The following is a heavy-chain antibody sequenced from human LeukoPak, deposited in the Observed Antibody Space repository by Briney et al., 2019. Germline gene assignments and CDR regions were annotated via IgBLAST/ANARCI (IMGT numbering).Heavy chain of an antibody. D-gene: IGHD5-24*01. CDR3: ARASKPWLQLT. CDR2: IKEDGSEK. Sequence: PGGSLRLSCAASGFTFSNYWMIWVRQAQGKGLEWVGNIKEDGSEKRYADSVRGRFTISRDNAQTSIYLRMNSLRAEDTAVYYCARASKPWLQLTWGQGTLVTVS. J-gene: IGHJ5*02. V-gene: IGHV3-7*05. CDR1: GFTFSNYW.